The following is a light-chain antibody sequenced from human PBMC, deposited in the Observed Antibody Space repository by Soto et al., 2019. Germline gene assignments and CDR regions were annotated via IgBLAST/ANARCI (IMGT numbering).Light chain of an antibody. Sequence: EIVLTQSPGTLSLSPGERATLSCRASQSVAANYLAWYQQEPGRAPRLLIYGAFNRATGIADRFSGSGSGTDFTLTISRLEPEDFAVYYCQQYGSSPYTFGTGTKLEIK. CDR3: QQYGSSPYT. CDR2: GAF. V-gene: IGKV3-20*01. CDR1: QSVAANY. J-gene: IGKJ2*01.